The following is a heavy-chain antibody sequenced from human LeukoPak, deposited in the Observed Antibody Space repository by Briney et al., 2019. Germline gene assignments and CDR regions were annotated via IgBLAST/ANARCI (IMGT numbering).Heavy chain of an antibody. CDR1: GYTFTSYG. D-gene: IGHD6-19*01. CDR2: ISAYNGNT. V-gene: IGHV1-18*01. J-gene: IGHJ6*03. Sequence: VASVTVSCKASGYTFTSYGISWVRQAPGQGLEWMGWISAYNGNTNYAQKLQGRVTMTADTSTSTAYMELRSLRSDDTAVYYCARVAYSSGWGYYYYMGVWGKGTTVTVSS. CDR3: ARVAYSSGWGYYYYMGV.